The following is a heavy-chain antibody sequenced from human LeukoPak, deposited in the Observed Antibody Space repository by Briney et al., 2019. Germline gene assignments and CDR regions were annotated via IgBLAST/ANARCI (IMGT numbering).Heavy chain of an antibody. CDR2: VYYSGST. V-gene: IGHV4-59*01. CDR3: ASAQLAAGTVDY. D-gene: IGHD6-13*01. Sequence: SETLSLTCIVSGDSISSYFWSWIRQPPGKGLEWIGYVYYSGSTNYNPSLKSRVTISVDTSKNQFSLKLSSVTAADTAVYYCASAQLAAGTVDYWGQGTLVTVSS. CDR1: GDSISSYF. J-gene: IGHJ4*02.